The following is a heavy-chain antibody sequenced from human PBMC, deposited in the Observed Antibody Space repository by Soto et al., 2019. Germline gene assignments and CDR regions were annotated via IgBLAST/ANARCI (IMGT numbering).Heavy chain of an antibody. Sequence: ASVKVSCKASGYTFFTYDISWVRQAPGQGLEWMGWISTYSGDTKYAQKFQGRVTMPTHTSTTTAYLELRSLRSDDTAVYYCARHHGPTTSEHWFDTWGQGTLVTVSS. CDR1: GYTFFTYD. D-gene: IGHD5-12*01. CDR3: ARHHGPTTSEHWFDT. CDR2: ISTYSGDT. J-gene: IGHJ5*02. V-gene: IGHV1-18*01.